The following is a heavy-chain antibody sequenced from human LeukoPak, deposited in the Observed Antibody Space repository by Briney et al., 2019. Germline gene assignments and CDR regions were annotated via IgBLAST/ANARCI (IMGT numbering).Heavy chain of an antibody. CDR3: AGDLGDSYYYDSSGPSGVWYFDY. D-gene: IGHD3-22*01. CDR2: IIPIFGPA. V-gene: IGHV1-69*05. J-gene: IGHJ4*02. Sequence: SVKVSCKASGGTFSSYAISWVRQAPGQGLEWMGRIIPIFGPANYAQKFQGRVTITTDESTSTAYMELSSLRSEDTAVYYCAGDLGDSYYYDSSGPSGVWYFDYWGQGTLVTVSS. CDR1: GGTFSSYA.